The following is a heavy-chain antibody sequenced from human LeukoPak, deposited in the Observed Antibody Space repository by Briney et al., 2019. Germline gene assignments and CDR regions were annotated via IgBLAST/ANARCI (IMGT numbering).Heavy chain of an antibody. D-gene: IGHD6-13*01. J-gene: IGHJ4*02. CDR2: ISYDGKNK. Sequence: GSLRLSCAASGFTFSSYCMHWVRQAPGKGLEWVAVISYDGKNKYYADVVKGRFTISRDNSKNTLYLQMNSLRPEDTAVYYCASHWAQQVVSDYWGQGTLVTVSS. CDR1: GFTFSSYC. V-gene: IGHV3-30*03. CDR3: ASHWAQQVVSDY.